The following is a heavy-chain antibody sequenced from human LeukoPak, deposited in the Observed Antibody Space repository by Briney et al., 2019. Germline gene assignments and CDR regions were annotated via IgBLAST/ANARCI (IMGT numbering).Heavy chain of an antibody. CDR2: ISAYNGNT. V-gene: IGHV1-18*01. J-gene: IGHJ4*02. Sequence: GASVKVSCKASGGTFSSYAISWVRQAPGQGLEWMGWISAYNGNTNYAQKLQGRVTMTTDTSTSTAYMELRSLRSDDTAVYYCARSPREAGIPRYFDYWGQGTLVTVSS. CDR1: GGTFSSYA. CDR3: ARSPREAGIPRYFDY. D-gene: IGHD6-19*01.